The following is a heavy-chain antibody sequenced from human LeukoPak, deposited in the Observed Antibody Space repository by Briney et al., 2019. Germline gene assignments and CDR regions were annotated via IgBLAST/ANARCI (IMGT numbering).Heavy chain of an antibody. CDR1: GFTFDDYA. J-gene: IGHJ1*01. V-gene: IGHV3-9*01. CDR3: AKVGVAGTLMAHFRH. CDR2: ISWDGGVI. Sequence: GGSLRLSCAASGFTFDDYAIHWVRQAPGKGLEWVSGISWDGGVIDYADSAKGRFTISRDNAKNSLYLQMNSLRAEDTALYYCAKVGVAGTLMAHFRHWGQGTLVTVSS. D-gene: IGHD6-19*01.